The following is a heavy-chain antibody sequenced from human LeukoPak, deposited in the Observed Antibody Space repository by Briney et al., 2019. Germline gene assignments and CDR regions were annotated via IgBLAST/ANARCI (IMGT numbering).Heavy chain of an antibody. CDR1: GDSLSSYY. V-gene: IGHV4-59*01. D-gene: IGHD3-3*01. J-gene: IGHJ5*02. CDR2: IYYSGST. Sequence: SETLSLTCTVSGDSLSSYYWSWIRQPPGKGLEWIGYIYYSGSTNYNPSLKSRVTISVDTSKNQFSLKLSSVTAADTAVYYCARSSWSGPIDEGVEFDPWGQGTLVTVSS. CDR3: ARSSWSGPIDEGVEFDP.